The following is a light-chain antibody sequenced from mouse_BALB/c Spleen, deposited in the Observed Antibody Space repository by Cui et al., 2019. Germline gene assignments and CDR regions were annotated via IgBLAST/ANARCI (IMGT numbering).Light chain of an antibody. CDR3: LNDYSYPYT. V-gene: IGKV8-19*01. CDR2: WAS. J-gene: IGKJ2*01. Sequence: DIVMTQSPSSLTVTAGEKVTMSCKSSQSLLNSGNQKNYLTWYQQKPGQPPKLLIYWASTRESGVPDRFTGSGSGTDFTLTISSVQAEDLAVYYCLNDYSYPYTFGGGTKLEIK. CDR1: QSLLNSGNQKNY.